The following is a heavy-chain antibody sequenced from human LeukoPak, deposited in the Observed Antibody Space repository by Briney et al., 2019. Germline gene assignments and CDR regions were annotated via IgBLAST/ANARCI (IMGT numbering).Heavy chain of an antibody. CDR2: ISSTGNTL. CDR3: ARGRDGYSFDAFDI. Sequence: PGGSLRLSCAASGVTFSSYSMNWVREAPGKGLEWVAYISSTGNTLYYADSVKGRFTLSRDNVKNSVYLEMNSLRAEDTALYYCARGRDGYSFDAFDIWGQGTMVTVSS. D-gene: IGHD5-24*01. V-gene: IGHV3-48*01. J-gene: IGHJ3*02. CDR1: GVTFSSYS.